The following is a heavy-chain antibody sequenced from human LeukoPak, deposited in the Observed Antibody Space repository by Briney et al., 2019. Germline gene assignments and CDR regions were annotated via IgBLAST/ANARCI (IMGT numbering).Heavy chain of an antibody. V-gene: IGHV4-39*01. CDR2: IYYSGST. Sequence: SETLSLTCTVSGGSISSSSYYWGWIRQPPGKGLEWIGSIYYSGSTYYNPSLKSRVTISVDTSKNQFSLKLSSVTAADTAVYFCARHFTSGSYSPARYWGQGTLVTVSS. J-gene: IGHJ4*02. CDR1: GGSISSSSYY. CDR3: ARHFTSGSYSPARY. D-gene: IGHD1-26*01.